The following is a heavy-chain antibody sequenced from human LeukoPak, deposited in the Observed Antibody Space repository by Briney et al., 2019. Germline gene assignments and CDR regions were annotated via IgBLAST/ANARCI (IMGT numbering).Heavy chain of an antibody. D-gene: IGHD3-10*01. V-gene: IGHV1-18*01. CDR3: AREVGSYYGYFDY. Sequence: GASVKVSCKASGYTFTSYGISWVRQAPGQGLEWMGWISAYNGNTNYAQKLQGRVTMTTDTSTSTAYVELRSLRSDDTAVYYCAREVGSYYGYFDYWGQGTLVTVSS. CDR1: GYTFTSYG. J-gene: IGHJ4*02. CDR2: ISAYNGNT.